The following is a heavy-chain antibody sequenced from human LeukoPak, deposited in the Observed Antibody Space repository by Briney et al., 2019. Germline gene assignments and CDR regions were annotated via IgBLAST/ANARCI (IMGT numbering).Heavy chain of an antibody. Sequence: WETLSLTCTVSGYSISNCYYWCWIRPPPRGRQEWIGNIYRSGSTSYKPSLKSRVTISVDTSKNQFSLKVNSVTAADTAVYYCARRHSSGWFYYWGQGTLVTVSS. V-gene: IGHV4-38-2*02. CDR3: ARRHSSGWFYY. CDR1: GYSISNCYY. CDR2: IYRSGST. D-gene: IGHD6-19*01. J-gene: IGHJ4*02.